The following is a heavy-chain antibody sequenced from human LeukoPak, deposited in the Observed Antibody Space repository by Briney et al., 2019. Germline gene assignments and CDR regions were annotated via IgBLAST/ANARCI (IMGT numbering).Heavy chain of an antibody. Sequence: PGGSLRLYCAASGFTFRSYWMSWVRQAPGKGLEWVANIKQDGSEKYNVDSVKGRFTISRDNAKNSLYLQMNSLRAEDTAVYYCARGGSAWSDFDYWGQGTLVTVSS. CDR1: GFTFRSYW. CDR3: ARGGSAWSDFDY. CDR2: IKQDGSEK. D-gene: IGHD3-16*01. V-gene: IGHV3-7*01. J-gene: IGHJ4*02.